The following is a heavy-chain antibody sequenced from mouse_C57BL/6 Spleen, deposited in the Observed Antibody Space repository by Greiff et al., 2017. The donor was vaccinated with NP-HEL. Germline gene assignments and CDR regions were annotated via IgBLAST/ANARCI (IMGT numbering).Heavy chain of an antibody. CDR1: GYAFSSYW. Sequence: QVQLQQSGAELVKPGASVKISCKASGYAFSSYWMNWVKQRPGKGLEWIGQIYPGDGDTNYNGKFKGKATLTADTSSSTAYMQLSSLTSEDSAVYFCARGEPLYYYAMDYWGQGTSVTVSS. V-gene: IGHV1-80*01. CDR3: ARGEPLYYYAMDY. D-gene: IGHD6-1*01. J-gene: IGHJ4*01. CDR2: IYPGDGDT.